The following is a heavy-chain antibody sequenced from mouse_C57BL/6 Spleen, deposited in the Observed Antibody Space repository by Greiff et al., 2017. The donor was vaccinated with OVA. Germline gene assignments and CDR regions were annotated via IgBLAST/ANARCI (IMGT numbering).Heavy chain of an antibody. CDR2: IRNKANNHAT. CDR1: GFTFSDAW. CDR3: TRRGDWYFDV. Sequence: EVMLVESGGGLVQPGGSMKLSCAASGFTFSDAWMDWVRQSPEKGLEWVAEIRNKANNHATYSAESVKGRFTISRDDSKSSVYLQMNSLRAEDTGIYYCTRRGDWYFDVWGTGTTVTVSS. V-gene: IGHV6-6*01. J-gene: IGHJ1*03.